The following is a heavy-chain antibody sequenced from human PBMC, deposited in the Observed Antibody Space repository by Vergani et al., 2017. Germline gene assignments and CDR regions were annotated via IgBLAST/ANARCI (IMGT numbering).Heavy chain of an antibody. V-gene: IGHV3-30*02. CDR1: GFTFSNYG. CDR3: ARDFHYYDSSGYPHGDY. CDR2: IRYDGSNT. Sequence: QVQLVESGGGVVQPGGSLRLSCGASGFTFSNYGMHWVRQAPGKGLEWVTFIRYDGSNTYYADSVKGRFTISRDNSKNTLVLQMNSLRPEDTAVYYCARDFHYYDSSGYPHGDYWGQGTLVTVSS. D-gene: IGHD3-22*01. J-gene: IGHJ4*02.